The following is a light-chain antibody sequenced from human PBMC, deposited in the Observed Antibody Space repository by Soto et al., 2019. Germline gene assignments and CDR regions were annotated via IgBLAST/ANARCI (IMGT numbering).Light chain of an antibody. V-gene: IGLV3-21*04. CDR3: QVWDSSSDHPV. J-gene: IGLJ2*01. CDR2: YDS. Sequence: SYELTQPPSVLVAPGKTARITCGGNNIGSKSVHWYQQKPGQAPVLVIYYDSDRPSGIPERFSGSNSGNTATLTIGRVEAGDEADYYCQVWDSSSDHPVFGGGTKLTVL. CDR1: NIGSKS.